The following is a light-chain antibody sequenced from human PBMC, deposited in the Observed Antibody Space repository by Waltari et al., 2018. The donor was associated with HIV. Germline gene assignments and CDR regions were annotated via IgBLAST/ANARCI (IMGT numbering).Light chain of an antibody. J-gene: IGKJ4*01. V-gene: IGKV1-27*01. CDR3: QKFNSAPLT. Sequence: DIQMTQSPSSLSAYVGDRVTITCRASQGISNFFTWNQHKPGNVPKLLIYAASTLQSGVPSRFSGSGSGTDFTLTITNLQPEDIGTYYCQKFNSAPLTFGGGTKVEIK. CDR2: AAS. CDR1: QGISNF.